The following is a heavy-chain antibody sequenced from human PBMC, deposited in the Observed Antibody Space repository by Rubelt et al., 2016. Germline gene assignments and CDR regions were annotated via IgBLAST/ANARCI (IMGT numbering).Heavy chain of an antibody. J-gene: IGHJ4*02. D-gene: IGHD3-3*01. CDR3: ARCRSTDFWSVLYYFDY. CDR2: INPSGGST. Sequence: GLEWMGIINPSGGSTSYAQKFQGRVTMTRDTSTSTVYMELSSLRSEDTAVYYCARCRSTDFWSVLYYFDYWGQGTLVTVSS. V-gene: IGHV1-46*01.